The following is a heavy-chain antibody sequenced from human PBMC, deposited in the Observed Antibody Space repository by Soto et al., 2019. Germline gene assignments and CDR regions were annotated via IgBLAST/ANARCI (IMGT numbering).Heavy chain of an antibody. CDR1: GFTVSSNY. D-gene: IGHD6-19*01. CDR3: AKDLVAVAGTGDY. J-gene: IGHJ4*02. Sequence: GGSLRLSCAASGFTVSSNYMSWVRQAPGKGLEWVAVISYDGSNKYYADSVKGRFTISRDNSKNTLYLQMNSLRAEDTAVYYCAKDLVAVAGTGDYWGQGTLVTVSS. V-gene: IGHV3-30*18. CDR2: ISYDGSNK.